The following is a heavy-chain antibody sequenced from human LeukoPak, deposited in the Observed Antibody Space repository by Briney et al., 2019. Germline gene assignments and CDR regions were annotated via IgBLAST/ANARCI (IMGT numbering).Heavy chain of an antibody. J-gene: IGHJ5*01. CDR3: ARSDWLDS. CDR1: GFTFSGYW. Sequence: GGSLRLSCAASGFTFSGYWMHWVRQVPGKELVWVSRIKNDGTTTTYADSVKGRFTIPRDNAKNTLNLQMNGLRAEDTAVYYCARSDWLDSWGQGTLVTVSS. V-gene: IGHV3-74*03. CDR2: IKNDGTTT.